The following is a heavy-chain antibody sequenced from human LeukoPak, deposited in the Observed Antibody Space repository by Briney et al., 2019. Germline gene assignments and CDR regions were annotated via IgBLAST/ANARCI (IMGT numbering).Heavy chain of an antibody. CDR1: GGSFGGYY. CDR3: ARGLEYDILTGYPEYFQH. Sequence: SETLSLTCAVHGGSFGGYYWSWIRQPPGKGLEWIGEINHSGSTNYNPSLKSRVTISVDTSKNQFSLKLSSVTAADTAVYYCARGLEYDILTGYPEYFQHWGQGTLVTVSS. CDR2: INHSGST. D-gene: IGHD3-9*01. J-gene: IGHJ1*01. V-gene: IGHV4-34*01.